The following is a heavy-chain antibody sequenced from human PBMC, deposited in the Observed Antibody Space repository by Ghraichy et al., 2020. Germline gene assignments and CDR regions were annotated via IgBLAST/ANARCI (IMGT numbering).Heavy chain of an antibody. CDR3: VMRIRGENGDHG. CDR2: IKDDGSKK. J-gene: IGHJ4*02. CDR1: GFTFSSYW. V-gene: IGHV3-7*03. D-gene: IGHD4-17*01. Sequence: GGSLRLSCAASGFTFSSYWMSWVRQAPGKGLEYVANIKDDGSKKYYVDSVKGRFTISRDNAKNSVYLQMNSLRAEDTAVYYCVMRIRGENGDHGWGQGTLVTVSS.